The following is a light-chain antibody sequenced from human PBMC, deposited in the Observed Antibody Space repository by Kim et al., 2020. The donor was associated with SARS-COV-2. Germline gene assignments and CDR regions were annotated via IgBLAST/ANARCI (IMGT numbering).Light chain of an antibody. CDR3: SSYTSSRTRV. CDR2: DVS. Sequence: GQSIALSCTGTSSDVGGYNYVSWYQQHPGKAPKLMIYDVSNRPSGVSNRFSGSKSGNTASLTISGLQAEDEGDYYCSSYTSSRTRVFGGGTQLTVL. J-gene: IGLJ2*01. V-gene: IGLV2-14*03. CDR1: SSDVGGYNY.